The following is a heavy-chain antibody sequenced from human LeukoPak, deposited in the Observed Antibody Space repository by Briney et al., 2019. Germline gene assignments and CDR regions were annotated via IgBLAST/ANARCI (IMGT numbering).Heavy chain of an antibody. CDR3: AASVVVVPAAINYLDH. J-gene: IGHJ4*02. V-gene: IGHV3-53*01. D-gene: IGHD2-2*01. CDR1: GLIVSSND. Sequence: GGSLRLSCAASGLIVSSNDMSWVRKAPGKGLEWVSAIYSGGSTYYADSVKGRFTISRDKSKSTLYLQMNSLRGDDTAVYYCAASVVVVPAAINYLDHWGQGTLVTVSS. CDR2: IYSGGST.